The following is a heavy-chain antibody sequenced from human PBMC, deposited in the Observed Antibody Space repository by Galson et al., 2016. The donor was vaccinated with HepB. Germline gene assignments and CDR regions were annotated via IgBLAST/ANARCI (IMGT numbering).Heavy chain of an antibody. CDR1: GFNFNTYT. V-gene: IGHV3-21*04. D-gene: IGHD3-22*01. CDR2: ISSSSAYV. Sequence: SLRLSCAASGFNFNTYTMNWVRQAPGKGLEWISYISSSSAYVDYAESVKGRFTISSENGNNSLYLKMNSLRAEDTAMYYCARMIVVGDAFEIWGQGTMVSVSS. CDR3: ARMIVVGDAFEI. J-gene: IGHJ3*02.